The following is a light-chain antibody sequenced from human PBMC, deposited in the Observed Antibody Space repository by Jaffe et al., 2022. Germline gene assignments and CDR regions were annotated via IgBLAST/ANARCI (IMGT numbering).Light chain of an antibody. V-gene: IGKV3-20*01. CDR3: QQYGSSPPT. J-gene: IGKJ1*01. CDR2: GAS. CDR1: QIVISSY. Sequence: EIVLTQSPGTLSLSPGERATLSCRASQIVISSYLAWYQQKPGQAPRLLIYGASSRATGIPDRFSGSGSGTDFTLTISRLEPEDFAVFYCQQYGSSPPTFGQGTKVEIK.